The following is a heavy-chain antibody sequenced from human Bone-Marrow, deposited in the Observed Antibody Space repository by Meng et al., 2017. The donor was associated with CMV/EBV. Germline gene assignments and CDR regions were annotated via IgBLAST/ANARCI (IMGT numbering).Heavy chain of an antibody. CDR3: ARAFTGTRNAFDI. CDR2: IKQDGSEK. Sequence: GESLKISCVVSGLTFSSYWMSWVRQAPGKGLEWVANIKQDGSEKNYVDSVKGRFIISRDNAKNTLYLQMNSLRAEDTAVYYCARAFTGTRNAFDIWGQGTMVTVSS. D-gene: IGHD1-7*01. V-gene: IGHV3-7*01. J-gene: IGHJ3*02. CDR1: GLTFSSYW.